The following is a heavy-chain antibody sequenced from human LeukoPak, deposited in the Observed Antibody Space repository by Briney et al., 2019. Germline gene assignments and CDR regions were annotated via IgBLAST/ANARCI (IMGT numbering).Heavy chain of an antibody. CDR2: IYHSGST. D-gene: IGHD3-22*01. V-gene: IGHV4-4*02. CDR1: GGSISSSNW. J-gene: IGHJ4*02. CDR3: ARGLNYDSSGYLFDY. Sequence: SGTLSLTCAVSGGSISSSNWWSWVRQPPGKGLEWIGEIYHSGSTNYNPSLKSRVTISVDKSKNQFSLKLSSVTAADTAVYYCARGLNYDSSGYLFDYWGQGTLVTVSS.